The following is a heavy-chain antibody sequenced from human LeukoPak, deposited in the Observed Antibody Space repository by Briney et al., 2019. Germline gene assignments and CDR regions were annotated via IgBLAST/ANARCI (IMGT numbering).Heavy chain of an antibody. CDR1: GFSFSSYG. D-gene: IGHD3-3*01. V-gene: IGHV3-33*01. J-gene: IGHJ4*02. Sequence: GGSLRLSCAASGFSFSSYGMLWVRQAPGKGLEWVAVIWYDGSNKYYADSVKGRFTISRDNSKNTLYLQMNSLRAEDTAVYYCARGGPEWPLDYWGQGTLVTVSS. CDR3: ARGGPEWPLDY. CDR2: IWYDGSNK.